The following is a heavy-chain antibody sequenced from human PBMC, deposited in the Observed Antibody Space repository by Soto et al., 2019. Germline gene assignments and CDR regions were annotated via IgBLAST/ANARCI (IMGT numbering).Heavy chain of an antibody. V-gene: IGHV1-69*13. D-gene: IGHD2-2*01. J-gene: IGHJ5*02. CDR1: GGTFSSYA. Sequence: SVKVSCKASGGTFSSYAISWVRQPPGRGLEWMGGIIPIFGTANYAQKFQGRVTITADESTSTAYMELSSLRSEDTAVYYCARDLGSYCSSTSCPRPWGQGTLVTVYS. CDR2: IIPIFGTA. CDR3: ARDLGSYCSSTSCPRP.